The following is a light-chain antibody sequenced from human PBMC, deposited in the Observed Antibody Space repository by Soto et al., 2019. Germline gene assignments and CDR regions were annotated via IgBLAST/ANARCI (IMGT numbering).Light chain of an antibody. CDR1: QDINKN. Sequence: DIQMTQSPSSLSASVGDRVTITCQASQDINKNLIWYQQKPGKAPKLLIYDASDLETGVPSRFSGSGSGTGFTFIISSLQAEDIATYYCQQYDDLPLTFGQGRLLEVK. CDR2: DAS. CDR3: QQYDDLPLT. J-gene: IGKJ5*01. V-gene: IGKV1-33*01.